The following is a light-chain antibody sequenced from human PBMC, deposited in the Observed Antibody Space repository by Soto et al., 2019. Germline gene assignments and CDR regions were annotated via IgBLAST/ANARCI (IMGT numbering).Light chain of an antibody. J-gene: IGLJ3*02. CDR3: AAWDDSLRGVV. CDR1: TSNIGNYA. Sequence: QSVLTQPPSLSEGPGQRVTISCSGTTSNIGNYAAHWYQQVPGKAPKLLIYYNDLLASGVSDRCSGSKSGTSASLAISGLQPEDEADYFCAAWDDSLRGVVFGGGTKLTVL. V-gene: IGLV1-36*01. CDR2: YND.